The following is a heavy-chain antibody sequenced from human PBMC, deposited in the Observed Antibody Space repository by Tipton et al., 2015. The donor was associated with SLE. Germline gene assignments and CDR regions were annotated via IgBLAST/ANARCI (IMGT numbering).Heavy chain of an antibody. Sequence: GLVKPSETLSLTCAVSGYSISSGYYWGWIRQPPGKGLEWIGYIYYSGSTDYNPSLKSRVTISVDTSKNQFSLKLSSVTAADTAVYYCAGAVIFGVVSHGVFDIWGQGTMVTVSS. CDR1: GYSISSGYY. CDR3: AGAVIFGVVSHGVFDI. D-gene: IGHD3-3*01. V-gene: IGHV4-38-2*01. CDR2: IYYSGST. J-gene: IGHJ3*02.